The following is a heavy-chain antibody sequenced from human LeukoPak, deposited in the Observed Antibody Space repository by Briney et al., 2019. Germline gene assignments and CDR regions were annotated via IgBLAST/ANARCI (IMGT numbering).Heavy chain of an antibody. Sequence: GASVKVSCKASGYTFTSYDINWVRHATGQGLELMGWMNPNSGNTGYAQKFQGRVTMTRNTSIGTAYMELSSLRSEDTAVYYCARGLATVTTRAFDIWGQGTMVTVSS. V-gene: IGHV1-8*01. CDR2: MNPNSGNT. J-gene: IGHJ3*02. CDR1: GYTFTSYD. D-gene: IGHD4-17*01. CDR3: ARGLATVTTRAFDI.